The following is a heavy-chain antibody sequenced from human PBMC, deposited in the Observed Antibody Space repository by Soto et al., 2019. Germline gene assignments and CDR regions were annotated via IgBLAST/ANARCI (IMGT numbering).Heavy chain of an antibody. CDR2: INAHSGGT. Sequence: ASVKVSCKASGFSFTGYYIHWLRQAPGQGLEWMGWINAHSGGTEYAQKFQGRVTLTRDTSIATAYMEVSSLRSDDTAVFYCARLMHYSHSGGSSHSGFDMWGQGTLVTVSS. V-gene: IGHV1-2*02. CDR3: ARLMHYSHSGGSSHSGFDM. CDR1: GFSFTGYY. D-gene: IGHD2-21*01. J-gene: IGHJ3*02.